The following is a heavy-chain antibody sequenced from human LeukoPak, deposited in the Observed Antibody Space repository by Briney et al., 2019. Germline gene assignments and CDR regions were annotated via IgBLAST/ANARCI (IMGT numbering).Heavy chain of an antibody. D-gene: IGHD3-16*01. J-gene: IGHJ4*02. CDR1: GGSISSSSYY. CDR3: ARLLAGDHRDY. CDR2: IYYSGST. Sequence: TSETLSLTCTDSGGSISSSSYYWGWIRQPPGKGLEWIGSIYYSGSTYYSPSLKSRVTISVDTSKNQFSLKLSSVTAADTAVYYCARLLAGDHRDYWGQGTLVTVSS. V-gene: IGHV4-39*01.